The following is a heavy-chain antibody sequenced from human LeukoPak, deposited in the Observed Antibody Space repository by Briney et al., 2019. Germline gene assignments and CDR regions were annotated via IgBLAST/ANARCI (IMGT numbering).Heavy chain of an antibody. CDR1: GYTFNSYD. J-gene: IGHJ4*02. Sequence: ASVKVSCKASGYTFNSYDISWVRQAPGQGLEWMAWISTYNGNTNYAQKVQGSATMTTDTSTSTAYMELRSLRSDDTAVYYCARVLRYDFWSAYYFDYWGQGTLVTVSS. CDR2: ISTYNGNT. CDR3: ARVLRYDFWSAYYFDY. V-gene: IGHV1-18*01. D-gene: IGHD3-3*01.